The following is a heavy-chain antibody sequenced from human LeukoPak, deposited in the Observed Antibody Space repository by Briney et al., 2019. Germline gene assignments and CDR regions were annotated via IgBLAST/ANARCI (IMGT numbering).Heavy chain of an antibody. D-gene: IGHD4-17*01. Sequence: GGSLRLSCAASGFTFSSSWMIWARQAPGKGLEWVANINQDGGQKYYLDSVKGLFTISRDNADNSLYLQMDGLRAEDTAVYYCATNTRAYAVLLAYWGQGTLVTVSS. CDR3: ATNTRAYAVLLAY. V-gene: IGHV3-7*01. CDR1: GFTFSSSW. J-gene: IGHJ4*02. CDR2: INQDGGQK.